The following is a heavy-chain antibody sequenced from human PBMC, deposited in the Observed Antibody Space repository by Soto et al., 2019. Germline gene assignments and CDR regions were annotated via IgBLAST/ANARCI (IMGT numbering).Heavy chain of an antibody. D-gene: IGHD3-16*01. V-gene: IGHV4-30-2*01. Sequence: QLQLQESGSGLVKPSQTLSLTCAVSGGSISSGGYSWSWIRQPPGKGLEWIGYIYHSGSTYYNPSLQSRVTISVVRSKNQFSLKLSSVTAADTAVYYCARGEMTTLYYFDYWGQGTLVTVSS. J-gene: IGHJ4*02. CDR1: GGSISSGGYS. CDR3: ARGEMTTLYYFDY. CDR2: IYHSGST.